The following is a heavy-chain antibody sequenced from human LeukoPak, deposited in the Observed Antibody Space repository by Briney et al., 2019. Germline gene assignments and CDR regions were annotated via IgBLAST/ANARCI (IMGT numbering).Heavy chain of an antibody. D-gene: IGHD2-15*01. J-gene: IGHJ4*02. CDR3: ARGLFYFDY. CDR2: IYSGGDT. CDR1: GFTVSSNY. Sequence: GGSLRLSCAASGFTVSSNYMTWVRQAPGKGLEWVSVIYSGGDTYYGDSVKGRFTISRDSSKNALYLHMNSLRVEDTAAYYCARGLFYFDYWGQGTLVTVSS. V-gene: IGHV3-53*01.